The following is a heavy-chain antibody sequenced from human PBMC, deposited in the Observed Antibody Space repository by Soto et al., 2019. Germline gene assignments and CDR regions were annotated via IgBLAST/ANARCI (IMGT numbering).Heavy chain of an antibody. CDR1: GFTFSSYG. V-gene: IGHV3-33*01. D-gene: IGHD3-10*01. J-gene: IGHJ6*02. CDR3: ARDLAVGDGITMVRGVIILLGGMDV. Sequence: QVQLVESGGGVVQPGRSLRLSCAASGFTFSSYGMHWVRQAPGKGLEWVAVIWYDGSNKYYADSVKGRFTISRDNSKNTLYLQMNSLRAEDTAVYYCARDLAVGDGITMVRGVIILLGGMDVWGQGTTVTVSS. CDR2: IWYDGSNK.